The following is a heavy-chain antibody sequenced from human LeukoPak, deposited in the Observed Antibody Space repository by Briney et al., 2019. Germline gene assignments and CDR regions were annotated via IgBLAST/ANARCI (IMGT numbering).Heavy chain of an antibody. Sequence: ASVKVSCKASGYTFTSYDINWVRQATGQGLEWMGWMNPNSGNTGYAQKFQGRVTITRNTSISTAYMELSSLRSEDTAVYYCAKLSLVVVPAATPDYWGQGTLVTVSS. CDR1: GYTFTSYD. CDR2: MNPNSGNT. J-gene: IGHJ4*02. V-gene: IGHV1-8*03. D-gene: IGHD2-2*01. CDR3: AKLSLVVVPAATPDY.